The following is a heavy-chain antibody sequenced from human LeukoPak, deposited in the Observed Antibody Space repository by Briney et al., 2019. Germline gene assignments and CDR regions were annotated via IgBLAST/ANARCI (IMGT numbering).Heavy chain of an antibody. CDR3: ARQSSGWYGYYFDY. Sequence: GGSLRLSCAASGFTFSSYGMHWVRQAPGKGLEWVAVISYDGSNKYYADSVKGRFTISRDNSKNTLYLQMNSLRAEDTAVYYCARQSSGWYGYYFDYWGQGTLVTVSS. D-gene: IGHD6-19*01. J-gene: IGHJ4*02. CDR1: GFTFSSYG. CDR2: ISYDGSNK. V-gene: IGHV3-30*03.